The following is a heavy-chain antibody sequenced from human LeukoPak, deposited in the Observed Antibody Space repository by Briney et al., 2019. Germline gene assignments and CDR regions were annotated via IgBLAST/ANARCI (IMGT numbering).Heavy chain of an antibody. D-gene: IGHD3-16*01. CDR3: ARVAGDNSLDY. V-gene: IGHV4-59*11. Sequence: SETLSLTCTVSGVSISSHYWSWIRQPPGKGLEWIGYIYYSGSTNYNPSLKSRATMSVDTSKNQLSLELSSVTAADTAVYYCARVAGDNSLDYWGQGTLVTVSS. J-gene: IGHJ4*02. CDR2: IYYSGST. CDR1: GVSISSHY.